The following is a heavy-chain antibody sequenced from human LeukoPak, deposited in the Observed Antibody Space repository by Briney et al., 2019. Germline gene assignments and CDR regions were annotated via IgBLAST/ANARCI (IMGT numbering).Heavy chain of an antibody. J-gene: IGHJ4*02. CDR2: ISGSGDST. D-gene: IGHD3-22*01. V-gene: IGHV3-23*01. CDR1: GFTFSSYA. Sequence: GGSLRLSCAASGFTFSSYAMSWVRQAPGKGLEWVSTISGSGDSTYYADSMKGRFTISRDNSKNTLYLQMNSLRAEDTAVYYCANRNYYDSSGYWYYFDYWGQGTLVTVSS. CDR3: ANRNYYDSSGYWYYFDY.